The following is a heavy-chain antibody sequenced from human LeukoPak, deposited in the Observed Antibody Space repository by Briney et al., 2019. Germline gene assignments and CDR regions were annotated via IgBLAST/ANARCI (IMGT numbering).Heavy chain of an antibody. CDR1: GYSISSGYY. D-gene: IGHD2-2*01. CDR3: ARLPKYEPIDY. V-gene: IGHV4-38-2*02. Sequence: PSETLSLTCTVSGYSISSGYYWGWIRQPPGKGLEWIGSIYHSGSTYYNPSLKSRVTISVDTSKNQFSLKLSSVTAADTAVYYCARLPKYEPIDYWGQGTLVTVSS. J-gene: IGHJ4*02. CDR2: IYHSGST.